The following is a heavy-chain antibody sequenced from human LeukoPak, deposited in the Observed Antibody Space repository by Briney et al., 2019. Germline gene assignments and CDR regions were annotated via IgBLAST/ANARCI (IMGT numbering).Heavy chain of an antibody. CDR2: ISNRWSDT. CDR3: ARDLTSVPTR. Sequence: GGSLRLSCAASGFTFSTYSMNWVRQAPGKGLEWVSSISNRWSDTYYADSVKGRFTISRDNAKNSLYLQMNSLRDEDTAVYYCARDLTSVPTRWGQGTLVTVSS. D-gene: IGHD4-17*01. V-gene: IGHV3-21*01. CDR1: GFTFSTYS. J-gene: IGHJ4*02.